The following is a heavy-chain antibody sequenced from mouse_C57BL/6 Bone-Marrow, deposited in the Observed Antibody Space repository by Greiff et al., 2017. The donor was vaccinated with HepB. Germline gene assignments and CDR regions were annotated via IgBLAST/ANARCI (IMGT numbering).Heavy chain of an antibody. CDR3: ASPLYGSSYEGWYFDV. CDR1: GFTFTDYY. Sequence: EVKLVESGGGLVQPGGSLSLSCAASGFTFTDYYMSWVRQPPGKALEWLGFIRNKANGYTTEYSASVKGRFTISRDNSQSILYLQMNALRAEDSATYSCASPLYGSSYEGWYFDVWGTGTTVTVSS. D-gene: IGHD1-1*01. CDR2: IRNKANGYTT. V-gene: IGHV7-3*01. J-gene: IGHJ1*03.